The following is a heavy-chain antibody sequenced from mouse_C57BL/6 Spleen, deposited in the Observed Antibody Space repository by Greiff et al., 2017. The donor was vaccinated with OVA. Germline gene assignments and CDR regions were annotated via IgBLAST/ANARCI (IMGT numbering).Heavy chain of an antibody. CDR2: IDPSDSYT. CDR1: GYTFTSYW. Sequence: VQLKQPGAELVKPGASVKLSCKASGYTFTSYWMQWVKQRPGQGLEWIGEIDPSDSYTNYNQKFKGKATLTVDTSSSTAYMQLSSLTSEDSAVYYCARDYGSSNYWGQGTTLTVSS. CDR3: ARDYGSSNY. J-gene: IGHJ2*01. V-gene: IGHV1-50*01. D-gene: IGHD1-1*01.